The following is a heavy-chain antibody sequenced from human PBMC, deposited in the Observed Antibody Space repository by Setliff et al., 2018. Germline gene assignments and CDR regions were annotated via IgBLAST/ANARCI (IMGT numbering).Heavy chain of an antibody. V-gene: IGHV3-15*01. CDR3: VCFSWRGCSGDTCYSGDDSFDM. Sequence: GSLRLSCAASGFTLSNGWMNWVRQAPGKGLEWVGRIKSNSDGGTTDYAAPVKGRFSISRDDSKNTLYLQMNSLRVEDSAIYYCVCFSWRGCSGDTCYSGDDSFDMWGQGTVVTVSS. J-gene: IGHJ3*02. D-gene: IGHD2-15*01. CDR1: GFTLSNGW. CDR2: IKSNSDGGTT.